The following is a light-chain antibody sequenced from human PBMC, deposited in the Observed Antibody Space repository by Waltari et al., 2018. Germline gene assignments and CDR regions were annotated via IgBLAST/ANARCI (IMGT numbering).Light chain of an antibody. CDR3: SSYTSSSTLV. Sequence: QSALTQPASVSGSPGQSITISCAGTSSDVGGYNYVSWYQQHPDKAPQLVIYEVSHRPPGVSRRFSGSKSGNTASLTISGLRAEDEADYYCSSYTSSSTLVFGGGTKVTVL. J-gene: IGLJ2*01. CDR2: EVS. CDR1: SSDVGGYNY. V-gene: IGLV2-14*01.